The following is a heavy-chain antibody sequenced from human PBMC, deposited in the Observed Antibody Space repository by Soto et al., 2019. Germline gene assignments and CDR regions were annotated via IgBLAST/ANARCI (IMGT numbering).Heavy chain of an antibody. V-gene: IGHV3-23*01. D-gene: IGHD3-9*01. CDR1: GFPFSSYA. Sequence: GGSLRLSCAASGFPFSSYAVDWVRQAPGKGLEWVSDIIASSTSTYYADSVKGRFTISRDNTKNTLFLQMNSLRAEDTAVYYSARDRDWAFDYWGQGTLVTVSS. J-gene: IGHJ4*02. CDR2: IIASSTST. CDR3: ARDRDWAFDY.